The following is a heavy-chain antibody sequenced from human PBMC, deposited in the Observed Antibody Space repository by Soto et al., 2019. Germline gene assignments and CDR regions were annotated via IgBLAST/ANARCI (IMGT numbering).Heavy chain of an antibody. J-gene: IGHJ6*02. Sequence: SETLSLTCTVSGGSISSYYWSWIRQPPGKGLEWIGYIYYSGSTNYNPSLKSRVTISVDTSKNQFSLKLSSVTAADTAVYYCARERVAGSYYYYGMDVWGQGTTVTVSS. V-gene: IGHV4-59*01. D-gene: IGHD3-3*01. CDR2: IYYSGST. CDR1: GGSISSYY. CDR3: ARERVAGSYYYYGMDV.